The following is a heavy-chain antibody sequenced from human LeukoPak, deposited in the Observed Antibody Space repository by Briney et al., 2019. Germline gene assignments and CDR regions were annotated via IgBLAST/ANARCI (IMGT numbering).Heavy chain of an antibody. CDR3: ARDLPTTVTTYFDY. J-gene: IGHJ4*02. CDR2: IYTSGST. Sequence: SATLSLTCTVPGGSISSYYWSWIRQPAGKGLEWIGRIYTSGSTNYNPSLKSRVTMSVDTSKNQFSLKLSSVTAADTAVYYCARDLPTTVTTYFDYWGQGTLVTVSS. D-gene: IGHD4-11*01. V-gene: IGHV4-4*07. CDR1: GGSISSYY.